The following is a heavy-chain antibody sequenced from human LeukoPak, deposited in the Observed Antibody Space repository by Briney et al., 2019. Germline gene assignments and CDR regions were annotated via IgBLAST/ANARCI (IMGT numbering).Heavy chain of an antibody. J-gene: IGHJ4*02. CDR3: AKVTGPRRYYDSSSYRPYYFDY. Sequence: GGSLRLSCAVSGFTFSSYAMSWVRQAPGKGLEWVSGISGSDGRTYYADSVKGRFAISRDNSKNTLYLQMNSLRAEDTAVYYCAKVTGPRRYYDSSSYRPYYFDYWGQGTLVTVSS. D-gene: IGHD3-22*01. V-gene: IGHV3-23*01. CDR2: ISGSDGRT. CDR1: GFTFSSYA.